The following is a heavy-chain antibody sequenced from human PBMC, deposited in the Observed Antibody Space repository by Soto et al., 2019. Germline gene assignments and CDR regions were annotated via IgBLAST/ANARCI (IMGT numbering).Heavy chain of an antibody. CDR1: GGSFSGYY. Sequence: KLSETLSLTCAVSGGSFSGYYWSWVRQTPGKGLEWIGDINHTGGSNYNPSLKSRVMISVDTAKTQFSLNVTSVTAADTAVYYCAREVGYYSATRRNLYFDYWGPGTLVTVSS. D-gene: IGHD2-2*01. CDR2: INHTGGS. V-gene: IGHV4-34*01. CDR3: AREVGYYSATRRNLYFDY. J-gene: IGHJ4*02.